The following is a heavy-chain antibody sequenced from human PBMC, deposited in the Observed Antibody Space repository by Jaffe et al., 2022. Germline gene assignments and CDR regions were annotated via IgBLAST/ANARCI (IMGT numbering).Heavy chain of an antibody. Sequence: EVQLLESGGGLVQPGGSLRLSCAASGFTFSSYAMSWVRQAPGKGLEWVSAISGSGGSTYYADSVKGRFTISRDNSKNTLYLQMNSLRAEDTAVYYCAKSRRSHSWGWQQRGNWFDPWGQGTLVTVSS. D-gene: IGHD6-13*01. CDR3: AKSRRSHSWGWQQRGNWFDP. J-gene: IGHJ5*02. CDR2: ISGSGGST. CDR1: GFTFSSYA. V-gene: IGHV3-23*01.